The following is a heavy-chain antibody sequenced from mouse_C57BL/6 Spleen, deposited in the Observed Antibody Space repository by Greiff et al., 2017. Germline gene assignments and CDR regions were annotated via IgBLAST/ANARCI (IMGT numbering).Heavy chain of an antibody. CDR3: ARDLGRKLGRGFFDY. CDR1: GYSITSGYY. V-gene: IGHV3-6*01. J-gene: IGHJ2*01. D-gene: IGHD4-1*01. CDR2: ISYDGSN. Sequence: VQLQQSGPGLVKPSQSLSLTCSVTGYSITSGYYWNWIRQFPGNKLEWMGYISYDGSNNYNPSLKNRISITRDTSKNQFFLKLNSVTTEDTATYYCARDLGRKLGRGFFDYWGQGTTLTVSS.